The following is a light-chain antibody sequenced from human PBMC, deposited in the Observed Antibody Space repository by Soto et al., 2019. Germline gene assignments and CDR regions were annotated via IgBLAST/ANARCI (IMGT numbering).Light chain of an antibody. V-gene: IGKV1-12*01. CDR2: VIS. CDR1: QGISSW. J-gene: IGKJ1*01. CDR3: QQGKSFPWT. Sequence: DIQMTQSPSSVSASVGDRVTITCRASQGISSWLAWYQQKPGRAPKLLIYVISTLQSGVPSRFSGSGSGTVFTLTISSLQPEDFETYYCQQGKSFPWTFGQGTKVDIK.